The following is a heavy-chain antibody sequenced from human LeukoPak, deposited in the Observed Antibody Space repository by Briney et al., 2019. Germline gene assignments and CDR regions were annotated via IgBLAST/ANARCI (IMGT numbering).Heavy chain of an antibody. Sequence: GESLKISCKGSGYSFSSYWIAWVRQPPGKGLEWMGIIYPGDSDTRYSPSLQGQVTVSADKSIGTAYLQWSSLRASDTAMYYCARFETYGLDVWGQGTTVTVS. CDR2: IYPGDSDT. V-gene: IGHV5-51*01. CDR1: GYSFSSYW. CDR3: ARFETYGLDV. D-gene: IGHD3-9*01. J-gene: IGHJ6*02.